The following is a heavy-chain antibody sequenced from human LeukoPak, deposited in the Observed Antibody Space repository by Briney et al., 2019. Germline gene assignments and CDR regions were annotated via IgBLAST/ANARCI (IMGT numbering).Heavy chain of an antibody. D-gene: IGHD2-2*01. CDR3: ARDRVPAASTLDY. Sequence: SETLSLTCAVYGGSFSGYYWSWIRQPPGKGLEWIGEINHSGSTNYNPSLKSRVTISVDTSKNQFSLKLSSVTAADTAVYYCARDRVPAASTLDYWGQGTLVTVSS. V-gene: IGHV4-34*01. CDR2: INHSGST. J-gene: IGHJ4*02. CDR1: GGSFSGYY.